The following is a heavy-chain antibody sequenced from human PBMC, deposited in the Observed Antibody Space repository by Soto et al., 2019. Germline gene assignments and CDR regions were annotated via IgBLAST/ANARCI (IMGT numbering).Heavy chain of an antibody. CDR3: APGRVVHYYYYGMDV. CDR1: GGTFSSYA. V-gene: IGHV1-69*13. Sequence: VASVKVSCKASGGTFSSYAISWVRQAPGQGLEWMGGIIPIFGTANYAQKFQGRVTITADESTSTAYMELSSLRSEDTAVYYCAPGRVVHYYYYGMDVWGQGTTVTVSS. D-gene: IGHD2-21*01. J-gene: IGHJ6*02. CDR2: IIPIFGTA.